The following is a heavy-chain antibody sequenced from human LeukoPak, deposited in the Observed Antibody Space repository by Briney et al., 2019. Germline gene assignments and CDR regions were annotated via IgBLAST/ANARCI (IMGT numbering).Heavy chain of an antibody. CDR1: GFTFRDYY. Sequence: PGGSLRLSCAASGFTFRDYYMTWIRQAPGKGLEWVPYITSRGSTMYYPDSVKGRFTISRDNAKNSVYLQMDSLRAEDTAVYYCARATNDAFDIWGQGTMVTVSS. J-gene: IGHJ3*02. CDR2: ITSRGSTM. CDR3: ARATNDAFDI. V-gene: IGHV3-11*01.